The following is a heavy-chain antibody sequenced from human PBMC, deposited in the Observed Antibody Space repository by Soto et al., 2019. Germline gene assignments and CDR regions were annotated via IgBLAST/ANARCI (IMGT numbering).Heavy chain of an antibody. Sequence: GSLRLSCAASGFTFSGYAMNWVRQAPGKGLEWVSTIGGTNGNRYYADSVKGRFTIYRDNSKNTLYLQMNSLRAEDTAVYYCAKRHTSDWYYFDYWGQGTLVTVSS. D-gene: IGHD6-19*01. CDR3: AKRHTSDWYYFDY. V-gene: IGHV3-23*01. CDR2: IGGTNGNR. J-gene: IGHJ4*02. CDR1: GFTFSGYA.